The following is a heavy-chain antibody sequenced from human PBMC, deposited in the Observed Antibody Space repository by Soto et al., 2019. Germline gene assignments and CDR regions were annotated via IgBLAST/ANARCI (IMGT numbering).Heavy chain of an antibody. CDR3: ARSMSGSYYHY. V-gene: IGHV4-59*08. CDR2: IYYSGST. D-gene: IGHD1-26*01. Sequence: PSETLSLTCTVSGGSISSYYWSWIRQPPGKGLEWIGYIYYSGSTYYNPSLKSRVTISVDTSKNQFSLKLSSVTAADTAVYYCARSMSGSYYHYWGQGTLVTVSS. CDR1: GGSISSYY. J-gene: IGHJ4*02.